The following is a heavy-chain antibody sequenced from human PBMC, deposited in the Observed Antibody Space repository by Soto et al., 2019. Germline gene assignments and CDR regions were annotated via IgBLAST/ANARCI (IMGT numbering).Heavy chain of an antibody. D-gene: IGHD1-26*01. J-gene: IGHJ4*02. CDR1: GFTFSSYA. V-gene: IGHV3-23*01. CDR2: ISGSGGST. CDR3: ANVVSGSYWTFDY. Sequence: PGGSLRLSCAASGFTFSSYAMSWVRQAPGKGLEWVSAISGSGGSTYYADSVKGRFTISRDNSKNTLYLQMNSLRAEDTAVYYCANVVSGSYWTFDYWGQGTLVTVSS.